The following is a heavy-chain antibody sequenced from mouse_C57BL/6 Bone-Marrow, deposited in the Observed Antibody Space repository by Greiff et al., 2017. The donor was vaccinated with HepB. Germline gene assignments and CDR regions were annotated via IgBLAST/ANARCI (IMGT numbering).Heavy chain of an antibody. D-gene: IGHD1-1*01. J-gene: IGHJ4*01. V-gene: IGHV6-3*01. Sequence: EVHLVESGGGLVQPGGSMKLSCVASGFTFSNYWMNWVRQSPEKGLEWVAQIRLKSDNYATHYAESVKGRFTISRDDSKSSVYLQMNNLRAEDTGIYYCTVLYYYGSSYAMDYWGQGTSVTVSS. CDR3: TVLYYYGSSYAMDY. CDR2: IRLKSDNYAT. CDR1: GFTFSNYW.